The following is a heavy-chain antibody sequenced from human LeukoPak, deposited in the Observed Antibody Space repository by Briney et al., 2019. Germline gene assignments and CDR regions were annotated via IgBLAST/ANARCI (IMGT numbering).Heavy chain of an antibody. V-gene: IGHV4-59*01. D-gene: IGHD3-22*01. Sequence: SETLSLTCTVSGGSISSYYWSWIRQPPGKGLEWIGYIYYSGSTNYNPSLKSRVTISVDTSKNQFSLKLSSVTAADTAVYYCAGSGYYLDAFDIWGQGTMVTVSS. CDR3: AGSGYYLDAFDI. J-gene: IGHJ3*02. CDR1: GGSISSYY. CDR2: IYYSGST.